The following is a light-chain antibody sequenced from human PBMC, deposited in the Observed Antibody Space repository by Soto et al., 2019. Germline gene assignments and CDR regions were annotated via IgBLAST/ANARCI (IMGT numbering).Light chain of an antibody. CDR1: NSDVGDYKY. J-gene: IGLJ2*01. CDR2: EVD. V-gene: IGLV2-8*01. Sequence: QSALTQPPSASGSPGQSVTISCTGTNSDVGDYKYVSWYQQHPGKAPKLMIYEVDKRPSGVPDRFSGSKSGNTASLAVSGLQAEDEADYFCSSYAGSNVIFGGGTKLTVL. CDR3: SSYAGSNVI.